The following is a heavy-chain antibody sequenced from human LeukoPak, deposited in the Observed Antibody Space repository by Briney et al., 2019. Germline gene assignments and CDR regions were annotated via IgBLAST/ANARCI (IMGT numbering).Heavy chain of an antibody. J-gene: IGHJ4*02. CDR1: GFTFINAW. CDR3: TTVLVGATKGDY. V-gene: IGHV3-15*01. CDR2: IKSKTDGGTT. D-gene: IGHD1-26*01. Sequence: GGSLRLSXAASGFTFINAWMSWVRQAPGKGLEWVGRIKSKTDGGTTDYAAPVKGRFTISRDDSKNTLYLQMNSLKTEDTAVYYCTTVLVGATKGDYWGQGTLVTVSS.